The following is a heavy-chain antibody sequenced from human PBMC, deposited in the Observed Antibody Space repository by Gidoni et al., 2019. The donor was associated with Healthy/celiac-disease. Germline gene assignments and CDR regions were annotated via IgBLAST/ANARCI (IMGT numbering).Heavy chain of an antibody. J-gene: IGHJ6*02. D-gene: IGHD4-17*01. CDR3: ARDRLDDYGDYYYGMDV. CDR1: GGTFSSYA. V-gene: IGHV1-69*01. CDR2: IIPIFGTA. Sequence: QVQLVQSGAEVTKPGSSVKVSCKASGGTFSSYAISWVRQAPGQGREWMGGIIPIFGTANYAQKFQGRVTITADESTSTAYMELSSLRSEDTAVYYCARDRLDDYGDYYYGMDVWGQGTTVTVSS.